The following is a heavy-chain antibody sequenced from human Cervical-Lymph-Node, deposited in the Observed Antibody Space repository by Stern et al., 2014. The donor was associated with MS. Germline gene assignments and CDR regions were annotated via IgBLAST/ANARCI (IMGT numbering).Heavy chain of an antibody. CDR2: SIPIFGTT. J-gene: IGHJ4*01. D-gene: IGHD6-19*01. CDR3: ARGMSRGWYXXXFXY. Sequence: QLVQSGAEVKKPGSSVKVSCKASGSTFSNYEVSWVRQAPGQGPERLGGSIPIFGTTNYAPKFQGRVTITADESATTAYMELSGLPTADTAVYYCARGMSRGWYXXXFXYWGXXXLVTVSS. CDR1: GSTFSNYE. V-gene: IGHV1-69*01.